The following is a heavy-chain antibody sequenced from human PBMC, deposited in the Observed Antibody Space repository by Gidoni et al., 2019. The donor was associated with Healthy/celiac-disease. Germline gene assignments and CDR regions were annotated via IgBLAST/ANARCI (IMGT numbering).Heavy chain of an antibody. CDR1: GYSISSGYY. V-gene: IGHV4-38-2*02. Sequence: QVQLQESGPGLVKPSETLSLTCAVSGYSISSGYYWGWIRQPPGKGLEWIGSIYHSGSTYYNPSLKSRVTISVDTSKNQFSLKLSSVTAADTAVYYCARDPRGSRGYFQHWGQGTLVTVSS. J-gene: IGHJ1*01. CDR2: IYHSGST. CDR3: ARDPRGSRGYFQH. D-gene: IGHD6-13*01.